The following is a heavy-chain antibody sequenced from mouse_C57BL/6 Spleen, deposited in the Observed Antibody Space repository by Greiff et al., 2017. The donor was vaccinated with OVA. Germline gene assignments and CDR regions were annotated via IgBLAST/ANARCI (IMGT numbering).Heavy chain of an antibody. J-gene: IGHJ3*01. CDR1: GFTFSDAW. D-gene: IGHD2-5*01. V-gene: IGHV6-6*01. Sequence: EVQRVESGGGLVQPGGSMKLSCAASGFTFSDAWMDWVRQSPEKGLEWVAEIRNKANNHATYYAESVKGRFTISRDDSKSSVYLQMNSLRAEDTGIYNCTPHYYSNSLAWFAYRGQRRLVTVSA. CDR3: TPHYYSNSLAWFAY. CDR2: IRNKANNHAT.